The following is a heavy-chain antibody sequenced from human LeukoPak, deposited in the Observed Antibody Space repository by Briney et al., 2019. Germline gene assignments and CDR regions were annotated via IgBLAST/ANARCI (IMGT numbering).Heavy chain of an antibody. Sequence: GASVKVSCKASGYTFTGYYMHWVRQAPGQGLEWMGWINPNSGGTNYAQKFQGRVTMTRDTSISTAYMELSSLRSEDTAMYYCARAVYDSSGYYFDYWGQGTLVTVSS. CDR1: GYTFTGYY. V-gene: IGHV1-2*02. CDR3: ARAVYDSSGYYFDY. D-gene: IGHD3-22*01. CDR2: INPNSGGT. J-gene: IGHJ4*02.